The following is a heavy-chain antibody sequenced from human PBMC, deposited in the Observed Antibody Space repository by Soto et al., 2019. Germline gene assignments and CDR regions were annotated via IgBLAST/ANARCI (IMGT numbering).Heavy chain of an antibody. CDR2: IIPLFGSA. CDR3: AREGYADYGKPSDY. Sequence: QVQLVQSGTEVKKPGSTVKVSCKASGGTFSSYSISWVRQAPGQGLEWMGGIIPLFGSAKYAQKFQDRVTITADESTSKAYMELSSLRSEDTAVYYCAREGYADYGKPSDYWCQGTLFTVSS. D-gene: IGHD4-17*01. J-gene: IGHJ4*02. V-gene: IGHV1-69*01. CDR1: GGTFSSYS.